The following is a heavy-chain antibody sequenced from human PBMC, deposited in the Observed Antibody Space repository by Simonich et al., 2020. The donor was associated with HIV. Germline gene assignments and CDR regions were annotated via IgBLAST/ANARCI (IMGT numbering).Heavy chain of an antibody. CDR1: GWSFSVYY. CDR2: INHSGST. J-gene: IGHJ4*02. CDR3: ARTGSAYNSGWYYSDY. V-gene: IGHV4-34*01. Sequence: QVQLQQWGAGLLKPSETLSLTCAVYGWSFSVYYWTGIRQPPGKGLGWIGEINHSGSTNYNPSLKSRVTISVDTSKNQFSLKVSSVTAADTAVYYCARTGSAYNSGWYYSDYWGQGTLVTVSS. D-gene: IGHD6-19*01.